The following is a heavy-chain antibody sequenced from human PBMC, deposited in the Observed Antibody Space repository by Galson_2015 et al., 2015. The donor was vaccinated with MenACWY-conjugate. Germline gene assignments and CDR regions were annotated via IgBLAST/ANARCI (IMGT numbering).Heavy chain of an antibody. CDR2: IYYSGST. CDR1: GGPIRSGGYY. CDR3: ARKSGSGSYYEASFDY. Sequence: TLSLTCTVSGGPIRSGGYYWSWIRQHPGKGLEWMGFIYYSGSTYHNPSLKSRLTMSVDTSRNQFSMDLRSVTAADTAVYYCARKSGSGSYYEASFDYWGQGTLVTVSS. J-gene: IGHJ4*02. D-gene: IGHD3-10*01. V-gene: IGHV4-31*03.